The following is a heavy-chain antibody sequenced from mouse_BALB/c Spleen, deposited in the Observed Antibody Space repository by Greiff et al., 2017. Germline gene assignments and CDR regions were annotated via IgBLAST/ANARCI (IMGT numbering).Heavy chain of an antibody. CDR2: IWSGGST. D-gene: IGHD1-1*01. J-gene: IGHJ3*01. CDR1: GFSLTSYG. CDR3: ARKGDYYGSSYVAWFAY. Sequence: VKLMESGPGLVQPSQSLSITCTVSGFSLTSYGVHWVRQSPGKGLEWLGVIWSGGSTDYNAAFISRLSISKDNSKSQVFFKMNSLQANDTAIYYCARKGDYYGSSYVAWFAYWGQGTLVTVSA. V-gene: IGHV2-2*02.